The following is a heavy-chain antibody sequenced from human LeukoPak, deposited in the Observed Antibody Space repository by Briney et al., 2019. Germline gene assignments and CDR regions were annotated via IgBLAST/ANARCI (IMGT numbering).Heavy chain of an antibody. D-gene: IGHD2-2*01. J-gene: IGHJ5*02. CDR3: ASAPRGYCSSTSCPPHNWFDP. CDR1: GGSISSTTYY. V-gene: IGHV4-39*07. Sequence: ASETLSLTCTVSGGSISSTTYYWGWIRQPPGKGLEWIGSIYYSGSTYYNPSLKSRVTISVDTSKNQFSLKLSSVTAADTAVYYCASAPRGYCSSTSCPPHNWFDPWGQGTLVTVSS. CDR2: IYYSGST.